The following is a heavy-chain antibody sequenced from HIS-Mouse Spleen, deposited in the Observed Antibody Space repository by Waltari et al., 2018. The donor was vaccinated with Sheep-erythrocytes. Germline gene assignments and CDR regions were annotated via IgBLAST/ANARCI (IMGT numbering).Heavy chain of an antibody. CDR2: IYYSGST. J-gene: IGHJ4*02. CDR1: GGSISSSSYY. Sequence: QLQLQESGPGLVKPSETLSLTCTVSGGSISSSSYYWGWIRQPPGKGLEWIGSIYYSGSTYYNPSLKSRVTISVDTSKNQFSLKLSSVTAADTAVYYCARGARGSSWYLDYWGQGTLVTVSS. V-gene: IGHV4-39*07. CDR3: ARGARGSSWYLDY. D-gene: IGHD6-13*01.